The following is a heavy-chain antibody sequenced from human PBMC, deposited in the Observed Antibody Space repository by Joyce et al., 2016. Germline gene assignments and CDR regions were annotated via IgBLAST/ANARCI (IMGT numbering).Heavy chain of an antibody. CDR1: GFSFGNAW. V-gene: IGHV3-15*01. J-gene: IGHJ3*01. CDR2: GKSKSQGWTT. D-gene: IGHD2-2*01. CDR3: VTGLCIGTACHWDDAFDV. Sequence: EVQLVESGGGLVKPGGSLRLSCAASGFSFGNAWVSWVRQAQGKGRAGVGRGKSKSQGWTTDYAAPVKGRFTISRDDSRDTAYLQMNSLKSEDTGVYFCVTGLCIGTACHWDDAFDVWGQGTMVTVSS.